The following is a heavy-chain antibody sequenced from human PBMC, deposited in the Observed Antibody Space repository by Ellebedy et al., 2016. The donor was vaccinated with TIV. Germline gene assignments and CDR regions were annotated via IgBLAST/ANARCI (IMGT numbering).Heavy chain of an antibody. J-gene: IGHJ4*02. CDR2: INKDGSDT. V-gene: IGHV3-74*01. CDR3: ARGGARHFDC. CDR1: GFTLNTRW. Sequence: GESLKISCAASGFTLNTRWMHWVRQAPGKGLVWVSRINKDGSDTTYADSVKGRFTISTDNAKNTLYLQMDSLRAEDTATYYCARGGARHFDCWGQGTLVTVSS. D-gene: IGHD4-17*01.